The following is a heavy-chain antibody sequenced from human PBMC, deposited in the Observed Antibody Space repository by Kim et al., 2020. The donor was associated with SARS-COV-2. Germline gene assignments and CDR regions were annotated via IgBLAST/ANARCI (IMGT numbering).Heavy chain of an antibody. J-gene: IGHJ4*02. Sequence: GGSLRLSCAASGFTFSSYSMNWVRQAPGKGLEWVSSFSSSSSYIYYADSVKGRFTISRDNAKNSLYLQMNSLRAEDTAVYYCARDRSVRGVIHPPDYWGQGTLVTVSS. D-gene: IGHD3-10*01. CDR2: FSSSSSYI. V-gene: IGHV3-21*04. CDR3: ARDRSVRGVIHPPDY. CDR1: GFTFSSYS.